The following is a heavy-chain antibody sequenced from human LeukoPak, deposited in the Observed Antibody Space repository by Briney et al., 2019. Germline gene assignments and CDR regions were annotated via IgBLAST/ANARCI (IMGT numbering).Heavy chain of an antibody. V-gene: IGHV3-48*03. CDR3: ARGSVQLEGQDYYYYGMDV. CDR1: GFTFSSYE. J-gene: IGHJ6*02. D-gene: IGHD1-1*01. Sequence: GGSLRLSCAASGFTFSSYEMNWVRQAPGKGPEWVSYISSSGSPIYYADSVKGRFTISRDNAKNSLYLQMNSLRAEDTAVYYCARGSVQLEGQDYYYYGMDVWGQGTTVTVSS. CDR2: ISSSGSPI.